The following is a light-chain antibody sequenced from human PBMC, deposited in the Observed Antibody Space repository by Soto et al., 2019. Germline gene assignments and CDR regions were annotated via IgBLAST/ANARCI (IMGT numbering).Light chain of an antibody. CDR2: DTS. J-gene: IGKJ1*01. V-gene: IGKV3-15*01. CDR1: QGIGNS. Sequence: EVVLTQSPATLSLSPGDGVTLSCRASQGIGNSLAWYQQKPGQTPRLLIYDTSARATGVPARFSGSRSGTEFSLTINSLQSEDSAIYYCQHYSNLPLTFGQGTKVESK. CDR3: QHYSNLPLT.